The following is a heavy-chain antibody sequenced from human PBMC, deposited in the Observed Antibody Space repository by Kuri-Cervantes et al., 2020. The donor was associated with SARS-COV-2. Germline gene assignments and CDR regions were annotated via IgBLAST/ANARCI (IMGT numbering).Heavy chain of an antibody. CDR1: GYTFTSYD. Sequence: ASVKVSCKASGYTFTSYDINWVRQATGQGLEWMGWTNPNSGNTGYAQKFQGRVTMTRNTSISTAYMELSSLRSEDTAVYYCASPLEATGSSGWYRGGAFDIWGQGTMVTVSS. CDR2: TNPNSGNT. V-gene: IGHV1-8*01. D-gene: IGHD6-19*01. CDR3: ASPLEATGSSGWYRGGAFDI. J-gene: IGHJ3*02.